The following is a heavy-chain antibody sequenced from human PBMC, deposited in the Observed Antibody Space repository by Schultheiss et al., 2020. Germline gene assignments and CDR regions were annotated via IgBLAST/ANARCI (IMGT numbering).Heavy chain of an antibody. CDR3: AKDYDILTGYYIGSYYYGMDV. CDR1: GFTFSSYA. V-gene: IGHV3-30*04. Sequence: GGSLRLSCAASGFTFSSYAMHWVRQAPGKGLEWVAVISYDGSNKYYADSVKGRFTISRDNSKNTLYLQMNSLRAEDTAVYYCAKDYDILTGYYIGSYYYGMDVWGQGTTVTVSS. CDR2: ISYDGSNK. J-gene: IGHJ6*02. D-gene: IGHD3-9*01.